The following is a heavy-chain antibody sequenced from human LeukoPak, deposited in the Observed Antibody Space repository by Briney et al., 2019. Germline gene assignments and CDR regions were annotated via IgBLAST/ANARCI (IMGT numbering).Heavy chain of an antibody. V-gene: IGHV1-69*04. Sequence: GSSVKVSCKASGGTFSSYAISWARQAPGQGLEWMGRIIPILGIANYAQKFQGRVTITADKSTSTAYMELSSLRSEDTAVYYCARDPGVSSSWAFDYWGQGTLVTVSS. CDR3: ARDPGVSSSWAFDY. D-gene: IGHD6-13*01. CDR1: GGTFSSYA. J-gene: IGHJ4*02. CDR2: IIPILGIA.